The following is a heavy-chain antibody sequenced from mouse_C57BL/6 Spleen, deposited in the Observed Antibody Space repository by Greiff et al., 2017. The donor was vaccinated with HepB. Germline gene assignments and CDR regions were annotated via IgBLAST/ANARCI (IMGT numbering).Heavy chain of an antibody. D-gene: IGHD2-5*01. CDR3: ARTAYYSNYEGVFAY. Sequence: QVQLQQPGAELVRPGSSVKLSCKASGYTFTSYWMHWVKQRPIQGLEWIGNIDPSDSETHYNQKFKDKATLTVDKSSSTAYMQLSSLTSEDSAVYYCARTAYYSNYEGVFAYWGQGTLVTVSA. CDR1: GYTFTSYW. J-gene: IGHJ3*01. CDR2: IDPSDSET. V-gene: IGHV1-52*01.